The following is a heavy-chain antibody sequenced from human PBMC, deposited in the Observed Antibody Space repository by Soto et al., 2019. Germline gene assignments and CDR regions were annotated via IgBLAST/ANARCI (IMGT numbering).Heavy chain of an antibody. CDR2: ISGSGNTS. CDR3: AKDRGRTWYEDY. Sequence: EVQLLESGGGLVQPGGSLRLSCAASGFTFSGYAMTWVRQAPGKGLEWVSAISGSGNTSYYADSVKGRFTISRDSSKKMLYLQMNSLRPEYTAVYYCAKDRGRTWYEDYWGQGTLVTVSS. D-gene: IGHD6-13*01. J-gene: IGHJ4*02. V-gene: IGHV3-23*01. CDR1: GFTFSGYA.